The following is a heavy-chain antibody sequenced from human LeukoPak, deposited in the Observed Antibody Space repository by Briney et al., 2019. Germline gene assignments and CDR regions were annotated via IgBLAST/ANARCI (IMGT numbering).Heavy chain of an antibody. Sequence: GGSLRLSCAASGFTFSDYYMSWIRQAPGKGLEWVSYISGGGTTIYYADSVKGRFTISRGNAKNSLYLQMNSLRAEDTAVYYCARDRTSSSWRPDSFDIWGQGTMVTVSP. J-gene: IGHJ3*02. V-gene: IGHV3-11*01. D-gene: IGHD6-13*01. CDR2: ISGGGTTI. CDR3: ARDRTSSSWRPDSFDI. CDR1: GFTFSDYY.